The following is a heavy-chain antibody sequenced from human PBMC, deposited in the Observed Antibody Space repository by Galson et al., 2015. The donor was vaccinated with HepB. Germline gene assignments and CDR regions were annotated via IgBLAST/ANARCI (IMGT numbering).Heavy chain of an antibody. CDR2: IDPTNSYA. V-gene: IGHV5-10-1*01. Sequence: QSGAEVKKPGESLRISCKASGYKFTSYSITWVRHMPGKGLEWMGRIDPTNSYANYNPSFQGHVTMSVDNSITTAYLQWSGLKASDTASYYCARQGSGWYSGSNWFDSWGQGTQVTVSS. CDR3: ARQGSGWYSGSNWFDS. J-gene: IGHJ5*01. CDR1: GYKFTSYS. D-gene: IGHD6-19*01.